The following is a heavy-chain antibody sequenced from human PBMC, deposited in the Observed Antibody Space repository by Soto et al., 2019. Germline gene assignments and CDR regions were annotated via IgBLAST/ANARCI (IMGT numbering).Heavy chain of an antibody. V-gene: IGHV3-30-3*01. CDR2: ISYDGSNK. J-gene: IGHJ6*02. Sequence: PGGSLRLSCAASGFTFSSYAMHWVRQAPGKGLEWVAVISYDGSNKYYADSVKGRFTISRDNSKNTLYLQMNSLRAEDTAVYYCARERRNYYGSGSYYNYYYGMDVWGQGTTVTVSS. CDR3: ARERRNYYGSGSYYNYYYGMDV. D-gene: IGHD3-10*01. CDR1: GFTFSSYA.